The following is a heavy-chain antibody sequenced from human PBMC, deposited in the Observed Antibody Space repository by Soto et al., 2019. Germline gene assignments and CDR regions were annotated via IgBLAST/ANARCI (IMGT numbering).Heavy chain of an antibody. CDR3: ARESEDLTSNFDY. J-gene: IGHJ4*02. V-gene: IGHV3-21*06. CDR1: GFTFTRYS. Sequence: PGGSLRLSCAASGFTFTRYSMNWVRQAPGKGLEWVSSVSSTTNYIYYGDSMKGRFTISRDNAKNSLYLEMNSLRAEDTAVYYCARESEDLTSNFDYWGQGTLVTVSS. CDR2: VSSTTNYI.